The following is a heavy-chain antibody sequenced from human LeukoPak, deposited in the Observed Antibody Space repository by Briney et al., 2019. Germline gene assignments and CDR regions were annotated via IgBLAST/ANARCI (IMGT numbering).Heavy chain of an antibody. CDR1: GGSVSSGSYY. J-gene: IGHJ5*02. D-gene: IGHD3-10*01. V-gene: IGHV4-61*01. CDR2: IYYSGST. CDR3: AREKLLWFGELLNWFDP. Sequence: SETLSLTCTVSGGSVSSGSYYWRWIRQPPGKGLEWIGYIYYSGSTNYNPSLKSRVTISVDTSKNQFSLKLSSVTAADTAVYYCAREKLLWFGELLNWFDPWGQGTLVTVSS.